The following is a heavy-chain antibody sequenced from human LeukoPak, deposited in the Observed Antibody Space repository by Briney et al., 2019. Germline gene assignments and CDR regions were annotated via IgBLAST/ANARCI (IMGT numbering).Heavy chain of an antibody. CDR2: IIPIFGTA. V-gene: IGHV1-69*05. CDR3: ARDRQLEGASDY. Sequence: GASVKVSCKASGCTFSSYAISWVRQAPGQGLEWMGGIIPIFGTANYAQKFQGRVTITTDESTSTAYMELSSLRSEDTAVYYCARDRQLEGASDYWGQGTLVTVSS. J-gene: IGHJ4*02. CDR1: GCTFSSYA. D-gene: IGHD2-2*01.